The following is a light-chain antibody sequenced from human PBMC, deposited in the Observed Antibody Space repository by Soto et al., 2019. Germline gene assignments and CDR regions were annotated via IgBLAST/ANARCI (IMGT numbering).Light chain of an antibody. CDR1: SSNIGNNY. CDR3: GTWDSSLSAGRV. V-gene: IGLV1-51*01. Sequence: QSVLTPPPPVFAAPGQKVTLSCSGSSSNIGNNYVSWYQQLPGTAPKLLIYDNNKRPSGIPDRFSGSKSGTSATLGITGLQTGDEADYYCGTWDSSLSAGRVFGTGTKVTVL. J-gene: IGLJ1*01. CDR2: DNN.